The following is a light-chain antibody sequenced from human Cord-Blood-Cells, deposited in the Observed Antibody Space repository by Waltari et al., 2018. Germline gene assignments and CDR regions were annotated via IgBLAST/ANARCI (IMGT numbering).Light chain of an antibody. J-gene: IGLJ3*02. Sequence: QSALTQPASVSGSPGPSITISCTGTSSDVGSYNLVSWYQQHPGKAPKLMIYEGSKRASGVSNRFSGSKSSNTASLTISGLQAEDEAYYYCCSYAGSSTLVFGGGTKLTVL. CDR1: SSDVGSYNL. CDR3: CSYAGSSTLV. V-gene: IGLV2-23*01. CDR2: EGS.